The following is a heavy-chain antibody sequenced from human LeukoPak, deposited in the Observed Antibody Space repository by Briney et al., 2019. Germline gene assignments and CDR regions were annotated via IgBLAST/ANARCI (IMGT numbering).Heavy chain of an antibody. CDR2: ISSSNSTI. CDR3: ARDPTYDSSGYYHGGDTVTFDY. V-gene: IGHV3-48*01. D-gene: IGHD3-22*01. Sequence: PGGSLRLSCAASGFTFSSYSMNWVRQAPGKGLEWVSYISSSNSTIYYADSVKGRFTISRDNAKNSLYLQMNSLRAEDTAVYYCARDPTYDSSGYYHGGDTVTFDYWGQGTLVTVSS. J-gene: IGHJ4*02. CDR1: GFTFSSYS.